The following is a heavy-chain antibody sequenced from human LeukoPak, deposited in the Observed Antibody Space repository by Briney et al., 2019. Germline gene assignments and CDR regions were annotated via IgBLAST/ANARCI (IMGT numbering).Heavy chain of an antibody. Sequence: SVKVSCKASGGTFSSYAISWVRQAPGQGLEWMGGIIPIFGTANHAQKFQGRVTITADESTSTAYMELSSLRSEDTAVYYCARGRGYDSNFVYYYYMDVWGKGTTVTVSS. CDR3: ARGRGYDSNFVYYYYMDV. V-gene: IGHV1-69*13. CDR1: GGTFSSYA. CDR2: IIPIFGTA. J-gene: IGHJ6*03. D-gene: IGHD5-12*01.